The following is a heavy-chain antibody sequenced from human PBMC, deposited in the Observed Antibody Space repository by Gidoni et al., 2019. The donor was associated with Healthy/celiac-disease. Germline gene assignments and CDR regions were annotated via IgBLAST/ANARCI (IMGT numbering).Heavy chain of an antibody. D-gene: IGHD4-17*01. CDR2: IYYSGST. Sequence: QVQLQASGPGLVKPSETLSLTCTVSGGSISSYDWSWIRQPPGKGLEWIGYIYYSGSTNYNPSLKSRVTISVDTSKNQVSLKLSSVTAADTAVYYCARGATVIDFDYWGQGTLVTVSS. CDR3: ARGATVIDFDY. CDR1: GGSISSYD. V-gene: IGHV4-59*01. J-gene: IGHJ4*02.